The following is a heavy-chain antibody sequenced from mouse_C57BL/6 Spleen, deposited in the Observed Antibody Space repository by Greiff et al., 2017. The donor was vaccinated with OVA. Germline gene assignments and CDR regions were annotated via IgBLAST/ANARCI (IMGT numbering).Heavy chain of an antibody. Sequence: QVQLKQPGTELVKPGASVKLSCKASGYTFTSYWMHWVKQRPGQGLEWIGNINPSNGGTNYNEKFKSKATLTVDKSSSTAYMQLSSLTSEDSAVYYCARRGYDGYPLWYFDVWGTGTTVTVSS. CDR2: INPSNGGT. J-gene: IGHJ1*03. V-gene: IGHV1-53*01. D-gene: IGHD2-3*01. CDR3: ARRGYDGYPLWYFDV. CDR1: GYTFTSYW.